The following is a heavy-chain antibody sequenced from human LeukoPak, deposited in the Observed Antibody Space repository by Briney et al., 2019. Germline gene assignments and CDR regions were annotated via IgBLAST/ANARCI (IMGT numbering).Heavy chain of an antibody. D-gene: IGHD6-19*01. CDR1: GFTFSSYG. J-gene: IGHJ4*02. Sequence: QPGRSLRLSCAASGFTFSSYGMHWVRQAPGKGLEWVAVIWYDGSNKYYADSVKGRFTISRDNSKNTLYLQMNSLRAEDTAVYYCAKDAGPIAVAGTFDYWGQGTLVTVSS. V-gene: IGHV3-33*06. CDR3: AKDAGPIAVAGTFDY. CDR2: IWYDGSNK.